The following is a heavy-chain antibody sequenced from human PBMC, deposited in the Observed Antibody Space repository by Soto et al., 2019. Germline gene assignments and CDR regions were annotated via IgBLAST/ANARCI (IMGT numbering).Heavy chain of an antibody. Sequence: ASVKVSCKASGGTFSSYAISWVRQAPGQGLEWMGWISAYNGNTNYAQKLQGRVTMTTDTSTSTAYMELRSLRSDDTAVYYCARVARQPHNWFDPWGQGTLVTVSS. CDR3: ARVARQPHNWFDP. J-gene: IGHJ5*02. V-gene: IGHV1-18*01. CDR1: GGTFSSYA. D-gene: IGHD6-13*01. CDR2: ISAYNGNT.